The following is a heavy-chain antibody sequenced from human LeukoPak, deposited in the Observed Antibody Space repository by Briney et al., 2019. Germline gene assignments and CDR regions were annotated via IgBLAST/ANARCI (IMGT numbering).Heavy chain of an antibody. CDR2: IYHSGST. J-gene: IGHJ5*02. V-gene: IGHV4-38-2*01. D-gene: IGHD6-13*01. CDR3: ARQLVPDRSNWFDP. CDR1: GYSISSGYY. Sequence: SETLSPTCAVSGYSISSGYYWGWIRQPPGKGLEWIGSIYHSGSTYYNPSLKGLVTISVDTSKNQFSLKLSSVTAADTAVYYCARQLVPDRSNWFDPWGQGTLVTVSS.